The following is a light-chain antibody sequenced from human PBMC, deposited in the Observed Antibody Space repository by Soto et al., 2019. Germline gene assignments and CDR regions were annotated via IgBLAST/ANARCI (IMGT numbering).Light chain of an antibody. CDR1: LGIANY. Sequence: IQMTQSPPSLSASVGDRVTISCRASLGIANYVLWYQQRPGEVPKLLIYGASSLLSGVPSRFSGSGSGTDFTLTISSLQPEDVGTYYCQKYNSAMWTVGQGTKVDSK. V-gene: IGKV1-27*01. CDR2: GAS. CDR3: QKYNSAMWT. J-gene: IGKJ1*01.